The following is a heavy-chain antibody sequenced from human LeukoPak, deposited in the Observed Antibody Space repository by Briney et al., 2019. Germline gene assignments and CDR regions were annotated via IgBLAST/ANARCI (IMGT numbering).Heavy chain of an antibody. CDR2: INPNSGGT. Sequence: ASVKVSCKASGYTFTGYYMHWVRQAPGQGLEWMGWINPNSGGTDYAQKFQGWVTMTRDTSISTAYMELSRLRSDDTAVYYCARVAGRGYIDYWGQGTLVTVSS. V-gene: IGHV1-2*04. CDR3: ARVAGRGYIDY. J-gene: IGHJ4*02. CDR1: GYTFTGYY. D-gene: IGHD6-13*01.